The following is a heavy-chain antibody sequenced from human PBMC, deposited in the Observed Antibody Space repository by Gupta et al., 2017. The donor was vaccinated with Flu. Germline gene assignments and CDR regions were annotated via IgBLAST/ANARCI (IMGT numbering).Heavy chain of an antibody. D-gene: IGHD3-22*01. J-gene: IGHJ4*02. CDR1: GFSLSTSGVG. V-gene: IGHV2-5*01. CDR2: IYWNDDK. Sequence: QITLKESGPTLVKPTQTLTLTCTFSGFSLSTSGVGVGWIRQPPGKALEWLALIYWNDDKRYSPSLKSRLTITKDTSKNQVVLTMTNMDPVDTATYYCAHSHQYYYDSSGYYYTVPLLFDYWGQGTLVTVSS. CDR3: AHSHQYYYDSSGYYYTVPLLFDY.